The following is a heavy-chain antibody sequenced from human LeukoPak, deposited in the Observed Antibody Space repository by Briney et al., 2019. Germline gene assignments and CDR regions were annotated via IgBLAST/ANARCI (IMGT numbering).Heavy chain of an antibody. Sequence: GESLKISCQGSGYNFTTYWIGWVRQIPGKGLEWMGIIYPGDSDTRYSPSFQGQVTISADTSVSSAYLQWSSLKASDTAMYYCAAESLIFYAFDIWGQGTMVTVSS. J-gene: IGHJ3*02. CDR1: GYNFTTYW. V-gene: IGHV5-51*01. D-gene: IGHD2-21*01. CDR3: AAESLIFYAFDI. CDR2: IYPGDSDT.